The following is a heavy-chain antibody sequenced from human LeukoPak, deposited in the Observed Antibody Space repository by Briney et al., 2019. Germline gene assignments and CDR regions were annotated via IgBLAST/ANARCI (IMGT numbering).Heavy chain of an antibody. Sequence: GGSLRLSCAASGFTFSSYSMTWVRQAPGKGLEWVSSISSSSSYIYYADSVEGRFTISRDNAKNSLYLQMNSLRAEDTAVYYCARVPDYYDSSGYSDYWGQGTLVTVSS. V-gene: IGHV3-21*01. D-gene: IGHD3-22*01. CDR3: ARVPDYYDSSGYSDY. CDR2: ISSSSSYI. J-gene: IGHJ4*02. CDR1: GFTFSSYS.